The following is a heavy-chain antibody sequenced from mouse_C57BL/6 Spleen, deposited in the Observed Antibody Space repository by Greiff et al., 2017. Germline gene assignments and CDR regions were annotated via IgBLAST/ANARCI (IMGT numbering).Heavy chain of an antibody. CDR2: ICYSGST. Sequence: EVQLQESGPGLAKPSQTLSLTCSVTGYSITSDYWNWIRKFPGNKLEYMGYICYSGSTYYNPSLKSRISITRDTSKDQYYLQLNSVTAEDTATYYCARSPLYYYGSSLYAMDCWGQGTSVTVSS. V-gene: IGHV3-8*01. CDR1: GYSITSDY. CDR3: ARSPLYYYGSSLYAMDC. J-gene: IGHJ4*01. D-gene: IGHD1-1*01.